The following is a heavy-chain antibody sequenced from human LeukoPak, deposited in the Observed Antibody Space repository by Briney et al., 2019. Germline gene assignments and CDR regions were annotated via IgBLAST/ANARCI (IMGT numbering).Heavy chain of an antibody. CDR3: ARGQRAYVDWYYYYMDV. J-gene: IGHJ6*03. V-gene: IGHV3-30*04. CDR1: GFTFSSYA. D-gene: IGHD3-10*02. Sequence: GGSLRLSCAASGFTFSSYAMHWVRQAPGKGLEWVAVISYDGSNKYYADSVKGRFTISRDNSKNTLYLQMNSLRADDTAVFFCARGQRAYVDWYYYYMDVWGKGTTVTVSS. CDR2: ISYDGSNK.